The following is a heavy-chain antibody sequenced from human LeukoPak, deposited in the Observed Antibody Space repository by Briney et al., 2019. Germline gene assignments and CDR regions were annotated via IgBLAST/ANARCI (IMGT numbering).Heavy chain of an antibody. D-gene: IGHD4-11*01. V-gene: IGHV4-34*01. J-gene: IGHJ5*02. Sequence: SETLSLTCAVYGGSFSGYYWSWIRQPPGKGLEWIGEINHSGSTNYNPSLKSRVTISVDTSKNQFSLMLSSVTAADTAVYYCARLQRRTRECWFDPWGQGTLVTVSS. CDR1: GGSFSGYY. CDR3: ARLQRRTRECWFDP. CDR2: INHSGST.